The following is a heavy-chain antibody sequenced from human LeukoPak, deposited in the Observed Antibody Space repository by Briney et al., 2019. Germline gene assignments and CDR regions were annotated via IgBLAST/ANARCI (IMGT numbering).Heavy chain of an antibody. Sequence: PSETLSLTXAVSGYSISSGYYWGWIRQPPGKGLEWIGNFYHSGSTYYNPSLKSRVTISVDTSKKQFSLNLSSVTAADTAVYYCARIMYYYETGGYRDYFDSWGQGILVTVSS. D-gene: IGHD3-22*01. CDR2: FYHSGST. CDR3: ARIMYYYETGGYRDYFDS. J-gene: IGHJ4*02. V-gene: IGHV4-38-2*01. CDR1: GYSISSGYY.